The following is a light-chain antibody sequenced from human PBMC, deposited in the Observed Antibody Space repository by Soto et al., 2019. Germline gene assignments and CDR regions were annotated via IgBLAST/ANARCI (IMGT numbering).Light chain of an antibody. V-gene: IGLV2-11*01. CDR3: CSYAGSRNWV. CDR2: DVT. CDR1: RSDVGGYNY. J-gene: IGLJ3*02. Sequence: QSALTQPRSVSGSPGQSVTISCTGTRSDVGGYNYVSWHQQHPGKAPKLMIYDVTKRPSGVPDRFSGSKSGNTASLTISGIQAEDEADYYCCSYAGSRNWVFGGGTKLTVL.